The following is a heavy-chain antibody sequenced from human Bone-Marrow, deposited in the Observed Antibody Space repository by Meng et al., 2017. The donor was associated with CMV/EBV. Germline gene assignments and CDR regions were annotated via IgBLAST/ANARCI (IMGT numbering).Heavy chain of an antibody. CDR1: GFTFSSYG. D-gene: IGHD3-22*01. CDR3: AVYYDSSGLKVDAFDI. Sequence: GGSLRLSCAASGFTFSSYGMHWVRQAPGKGLEWVAVIWYDGSDKYYADSVKSRFTISRDNSKNTLYLQMNSLRAEDTAVYYCAVYYDSSGLKVDAFDIWGQGTMVTVSS. CDR2: IWYDGSDK. J-gene: IGHJ3*02. V-gene: IGHV3-33*01.